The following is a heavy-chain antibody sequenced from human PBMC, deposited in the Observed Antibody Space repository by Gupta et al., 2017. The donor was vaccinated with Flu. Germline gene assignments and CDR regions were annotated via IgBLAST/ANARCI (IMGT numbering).Heavy chain of an antibody. J-gene: IGHJ3*01. Sequence: QVQLVESGGGVVQPGRSLRLSCAGSGCFFSAHGMHWGGQPPGTGLEWGAVICHYGTRKYYADSLTSRFHISRDNSRGTVYLHVDSLRADDPALYYCARDGYGDNSLHYALEFWGQGPMVTVSP. CDR2: ICHYGTRK. CDR3: ARDGYGDNSLHYALEF. D-gene: IGHD4-23*01. CDR1: GCFFSAHG. V-gene: IGHV3-33*01.